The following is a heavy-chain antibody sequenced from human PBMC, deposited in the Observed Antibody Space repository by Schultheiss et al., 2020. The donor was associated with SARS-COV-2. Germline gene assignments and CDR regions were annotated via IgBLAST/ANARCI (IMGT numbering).Heavy chain of an antibody. Sequence: GGSLRLSCTASGFTLSSYGMHWVRQAPGKGLEWVAVIWYDGSNKYYADSVKGRFTISRDNSKNTLYLQMNSLRAEDTAVYYCAREGPGGWNLGHYYYGMDVWGQGTTVTVSS. V-gene: IGHV3-33*08. CDR3: AREGPGGWNLGHYYYGMDV. D-gene: IGHD1-7*01. J-gene: IGHJ6*02. CDR2: IWYDGSNK. CDR1: GFTLSSYG.